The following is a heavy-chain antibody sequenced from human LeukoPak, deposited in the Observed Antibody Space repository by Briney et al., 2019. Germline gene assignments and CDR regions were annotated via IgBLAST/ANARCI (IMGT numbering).Heavy chain of an antibody. Sequence: ASVKVSCKSSGYTFTTYGITWVRQAPGQGLEWMGWISTDNGDTNYAQKLQGRVTMTTDTSTSTAYMELRSLRSDDTAVYYCAREGLGELTLDYWGQGTLVTVSS. D-gene: IGHD3-16*01. CDR1: GYTFTTYG. CDR3: AREGLGELTLDY. CDR2: ISTDNGDT. V-gene: IGHV1-18*01. J-gene: IGHJ4*02.